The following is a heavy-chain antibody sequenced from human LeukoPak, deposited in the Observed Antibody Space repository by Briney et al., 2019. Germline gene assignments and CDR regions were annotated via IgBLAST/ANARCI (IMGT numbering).Heavy chain of an antibody. D-gene: IGHD6-13*01. J-gene: IGHJ4*02. V-gene: IGHV3-21*01. CDR1: GFTFSSYS. CDR2: ISSSSSYI. CDR3: ARSQQLVRGYYFDY. Sequence: GGSLRLSCAASGFTFSSYSMNWVRQAPGKGLEWVSSISSSSSYIYYADSVKGRLTISRDNAKNSLYLQMNSLRAEDTAVYYCARSQQLVRGYYFDYWGQGTLVTVSS.